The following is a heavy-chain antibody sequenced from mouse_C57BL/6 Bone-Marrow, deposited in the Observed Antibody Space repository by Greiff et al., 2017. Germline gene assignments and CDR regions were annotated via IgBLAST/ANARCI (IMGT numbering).Heavy chain of an antibody. CDR2: IHRNNGGH. CDR1: GYTFTDYN. CDR3: ARDYYYGSSLWAMDY. V-gene: IGHV1-18*01. Sequence: EVQLQQSGPGLVKPGASVKIPCEASGYTFTDYNMDWVKQSHGKRLEWIGDIHRNNGGHIYKQKFKGKATLTVDKACSQAYMERRCLTSEDTVVYYCARDYYYGSSLWAMDYWGQGTSVTVSS. D-gene: IGHD1-1*01. J-gene: IGHJ4*01.